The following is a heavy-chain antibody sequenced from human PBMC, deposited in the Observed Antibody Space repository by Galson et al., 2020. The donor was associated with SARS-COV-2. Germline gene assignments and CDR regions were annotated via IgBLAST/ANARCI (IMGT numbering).Heavy chain of an antibody. CDR2: IYPGDSDT. J-gene: IGHJ4*02. D-gene: IGHD3-22*01. Sequence: GESLKISCKGSGYSFTSYWIGWVRQMPGKGLEWMGIIYPGDSDTRYSPSFQGQVTISADKSISTAYLQWSSLKASDTAMYYCARASGLVVITSHFDYWGQGTLVTVSS. CDR3: ARASGLVVITSHFDY. CDR1: GYSFTSYW. V-gene: IGHV5-51*01.